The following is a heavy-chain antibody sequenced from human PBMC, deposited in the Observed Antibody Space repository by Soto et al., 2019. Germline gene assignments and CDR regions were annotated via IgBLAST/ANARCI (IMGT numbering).Heavy chain of an antibody. CDR2: INPSGGST. CDR3: ARGDSTDCSNGVCSFFYNHDMDV. CDR1: GYTFTSYY. Sequence: ASVKVSCKASGYTFTSYYMHWVRQAPGQGLEWMGIINPSGGSTSYAQKFQGRVTMTTDTSTSTASMELTRLTSDDAAIYYCARGDSTDCSNGVCSFFYNHDMDVWGQGTTVTVSS. V-gene: IGHV1-46*01. J-gene: IGHJ6*02. D-gene: IGHD2-8*01.